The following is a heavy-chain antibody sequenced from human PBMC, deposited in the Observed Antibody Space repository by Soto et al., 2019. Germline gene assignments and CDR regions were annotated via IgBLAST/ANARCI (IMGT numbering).Heavy chain of an antibody. Sequence: GESLKISCNASGHSFTSYWISWVHQMPGKGLEWMGRIDPSDSYTNYSPSFQGHVTISADKSISTAFLHWSSLKASDTAMYFCARHDVANWFDPWGQGTLVTVSS. CDR3: ARHDVANWFDP. CDR2: IDPSDSYT. J-gene: IGHJ5*02. D-gene: IGHD3-10*02. V-gene: IGHV5-10-1*01. CDR1: GHSFTSYW.